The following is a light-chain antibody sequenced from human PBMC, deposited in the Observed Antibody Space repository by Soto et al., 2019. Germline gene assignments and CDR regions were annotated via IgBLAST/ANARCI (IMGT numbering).Light chain of an antibody. CDR1: SSDVGGYNL. CDR2: EDS. CDR3: CAYAGSSTFV. V-gene: IGLV2-23*02. Sequence: QSVLTQPASVSGSPGQSITISCTGTSSDVGGYNLVSWYQHYSGKAPKLVIYEDSKRPSGVSNRFSGSKSGNTASLTISGLQAEDEGDYHCCAYAGSSTFVFGGGTKLTVL. J-gene: IGLJ2*01.